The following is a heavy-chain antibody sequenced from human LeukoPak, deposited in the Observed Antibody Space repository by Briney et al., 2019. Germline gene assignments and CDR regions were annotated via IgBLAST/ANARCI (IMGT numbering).Heavy chain of an antibody. D-gene: IGHD1-26*01. CDR1: GFTFSSYG. CDR2: IWFDGNYE. Sequence: GGSLRLSCAASGFTFSSYGMHWVRQAPGKGLEWVAVIWFDGNYEFAESVEGRFTISRDNSKSMLYLQMNSLRDEDTAVYYCAKARGGTYQTYFFDYWGQGTLVTVSS. J-gene: IGHJ4*02. V-gene: IGHV3-33*06. CDR3: AKARGGTYQTYFFDY.